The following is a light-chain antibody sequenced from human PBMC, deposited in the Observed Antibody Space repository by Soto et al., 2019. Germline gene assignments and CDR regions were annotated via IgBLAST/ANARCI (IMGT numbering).Light chain of an antibody. V-gene: IGKV3-20*01. CDR2: ATS. CDR3: QKYGRSAGWT. CDR1: QSVDSNF. Sequence: EIVLTQSPGTLSLSLGERATLSCRANQSVDSNFLAWNQQKPGQAPRLLIYATSTRATGIPDRFSGSGSGTDFTLTISRLEPEDFAVYYCQKYGRSAGWTFGRGTKVEV. J-gene: IGKJ1*01.